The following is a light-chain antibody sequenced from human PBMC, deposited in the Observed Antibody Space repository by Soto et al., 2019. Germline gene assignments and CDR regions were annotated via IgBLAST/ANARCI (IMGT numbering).Light chain of an antibody. Sequence: QSVLSQPASVSGSPGQSITISCTGTNSDVGGYNYVSWYQQHPGKVPKLLIFHVTQRPSGTSDRFSGSKSGNTASLTISGLQPEDEADYYCSSFTSVDTGVFGGGTKVTVL. J-gene: IGLJ3*02. CDR1: NSDVGGYNY. V-gene: IGLV2-14*01. CDR3: SSFTSVDTGV. CDR2: HVT.